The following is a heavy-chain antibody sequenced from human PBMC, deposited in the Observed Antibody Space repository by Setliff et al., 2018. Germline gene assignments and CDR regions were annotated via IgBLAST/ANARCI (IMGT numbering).Heavy chain of an antibody. CDR3: ARGRNIEARLLDS. V-gene: IGHV4-34*01. Sequence: SETLSLTCAAYGGTFSDYYWTWIRQPPGKGLEWVGEINHRGSTNYNPSLKSRVTISVDTSKNQFSLNLRSVTAADTAVYYCARGRNIEARLLDSWGQGNLVTVSS. CDR1: GGTFSDYY. D-gene: IGHD6-6*01. CDR2: INHRGST. J-gene: IGHJ4*02.